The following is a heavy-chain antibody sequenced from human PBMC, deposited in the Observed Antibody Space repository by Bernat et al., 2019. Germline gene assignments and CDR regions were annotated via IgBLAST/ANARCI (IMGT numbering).Heavy chain of an antibody. CDR3: AKEYVAARPFGMDV. V-gene: IGHV3-30*18. Sequence: QVQLVESGGGVVQPGRSLRLSCAASGFTFSSYGMHWVRQAPGKGLEWVAVISYDGSNKYYADSVKGRFTISRDNSKNTLYLQMNSLRAEDTAVYDCAKEYVAARPFGMDVWGQGTTVTVSS. D-gene: IGHD6-6*01. CDR2: ISYDGSNK. J-gene: IGHJ6*02. CDR1: GFTFSSYG.